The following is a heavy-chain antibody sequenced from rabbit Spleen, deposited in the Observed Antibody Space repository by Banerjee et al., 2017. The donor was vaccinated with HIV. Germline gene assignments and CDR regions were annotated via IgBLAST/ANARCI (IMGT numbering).Heavy chain of an antibody. CDR1: NYY. CDR3: ARNYVNAFDP. J-gene: IGHJ2*01. D-gene: IGHD1-1*01. V-gene: IGHV1S7*01. CDR2: IYAAKGST. Sequence: NYYITWVRQAPGKGLEWIGIIYAAKGSTDYASWVNGRFTISSDNAQSTVDLKMTSLTAADTATYFCARNYVNAFDPWGQGTLVTVS.